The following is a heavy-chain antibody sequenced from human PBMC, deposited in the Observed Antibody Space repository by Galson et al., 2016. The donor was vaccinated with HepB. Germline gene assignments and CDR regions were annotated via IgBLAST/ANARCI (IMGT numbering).Heavy chain of an antibody. D-gene: IGHD1-26*01. J-gene: IGHJ1*01. Sequence: SLRLSCAASGLTFSSYWMNWVRQARGKGLEWVANIKDDGSEKNYVDSVKGRFTISRDNAQNSLYPQMNTLRAGATAVYYCAGGSGWDAEHWGQGTLVTVSS. V-gene: IGHV3-7*03. CDR1: GLTFSSYW. CDR2: IKDDGSEK. CDR3: AGGSGWDAEH.